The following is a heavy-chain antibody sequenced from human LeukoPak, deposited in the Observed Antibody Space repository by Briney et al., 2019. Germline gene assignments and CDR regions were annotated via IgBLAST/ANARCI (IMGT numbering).Heavy chain of an antibody. CDR3: ASLYCTRTSCYFLDP. J-gene: IGHJ5*02. CDR1: GGSISSYY. D-gene: IGHD2-2*01. V-gene: IGHV4-59*01. CDR2: IYYSGST. Sequence: PSETLSLTCTVSGGSISSYYWSWIRQPPGKGLEWIGYIYYSGSTNYNPSLKSRVTISLDTSKNQFSLKLSSLTAADTAMYYCASLYCTRTSCYFLDPWGQGTLVIVSS.